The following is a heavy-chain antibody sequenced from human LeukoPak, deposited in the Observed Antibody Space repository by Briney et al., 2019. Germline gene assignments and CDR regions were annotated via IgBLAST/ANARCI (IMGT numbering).Heavy chain of an antibody. CDR2: IKQDGSEK. CDR3: ARNPVALYYFDY. V-gene: IGHV3-7*02. J-gene: IGHJ4*02. D-gene: IGHD6-19*01. Sequence: GGSLRLSCAASGFTFSSYWMTWVRQAPGKGLEWVANIKQDGSEKYYVDSVKGRFTISRDNSKNTLYPQMNSLRAEDTAVYYCARNPVALYYFDYWGQGTLVTVSS. CDR1: GFTFSSYW.